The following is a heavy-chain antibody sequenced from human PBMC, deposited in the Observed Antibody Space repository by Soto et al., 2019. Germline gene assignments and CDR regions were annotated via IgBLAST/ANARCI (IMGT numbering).Heavy chain of an antibody. D-gene: IGHD3-3*01. CDR2: IIPIFGTA. Sequence: AVKVSCNASGGTFSSYAISWVRQAPGQGLEWMGGIIPIFGTANYAQKFQGRVTITADKSTSTAYMELSSLRSEDTAVYYCARDGAPYYDFWSGYFNFDYCRQRPLFPVS. CDR3: ARDGAPYYDFWSGYFNFDY. J-gene: IGHJ4*02. CDR1: GGTFSSYA. V-gene: IGHV1-69*06.